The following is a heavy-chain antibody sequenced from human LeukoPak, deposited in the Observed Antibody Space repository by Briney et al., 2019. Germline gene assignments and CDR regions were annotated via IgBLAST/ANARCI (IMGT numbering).Heavy chain of an antibody. D-gene: IGHD3-10*01. CDR1: GFTVSINY. J-gene: IGHJ3*02. V-gene: IGHV3-66*01. Sequence: GGSLRLSCAASGFTVSINYMTWVRQAPGKGLEWVSVVYSGGSTYYADSVKGRFTVSRDNSKNTLYLQMNGLRAEDTAVYYCASSRAVGFRDDAFDIWGQGTMVTVSS. CDR3: ASSRAVGFRDDAFDI. CDR2: VYSGGST.